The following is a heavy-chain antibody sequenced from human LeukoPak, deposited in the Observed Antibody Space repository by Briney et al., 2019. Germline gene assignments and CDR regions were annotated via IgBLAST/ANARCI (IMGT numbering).Heavy chain of an antibody. Sequence: ASVKVSCKASGYTFTSYYMHWVRQAPGQGLEWMGIINPSGGSTSYAQKFQGRVTMTRDMSTSTVYMELSSLRSEDTAVYYCARDGLGHRTLYYFDYWGQGTLVTVSS. CDR1: GYTFTSYY. CDR2: INPSGGST. CDR3: ARDGLGHRTLYYFDY. J-gene: IGHJ4*02. V-gene: IGHV1-46*01.